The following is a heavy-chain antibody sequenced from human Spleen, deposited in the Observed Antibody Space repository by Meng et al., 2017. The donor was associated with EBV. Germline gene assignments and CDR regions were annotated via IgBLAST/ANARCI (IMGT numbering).Heavy chain of an antibody. V-gene: IGHV1-8*02. J-gene: IGHJ4*02. CDR3: ARATRNQLLSDS. Sequence: VQLVKSGPVVKRPGATMTVCWQASASTFTTYDINWVRQAAGQGLEWMGWMNPESSNTGYAQKFQGRVTMTRDTSTSTAYMELSSLISEDTAVYYCARATRNQLLSDSWGQGTLVTVSS. D-gene: IGHD2-2*01. CDR1: ASTFTTYD. CDR2: MNPESSNT.